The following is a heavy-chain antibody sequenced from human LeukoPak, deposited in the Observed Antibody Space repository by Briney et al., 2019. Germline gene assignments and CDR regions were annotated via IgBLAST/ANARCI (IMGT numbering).Heavy chain of an antibody. CDR2: IYHAGST. V-gene: IGHV4-61*01. CDR1: GGSVSSGRYY. Sequence: PSDPLSLTCTVAGGSVSSGRYYWSWIRQPPGKGLEWIGHIYHAGSTNYNPSLKSRVTISLDTSKNQFSLKLTSVSAADTAVYYCARDVRTINVLTGYYRPYYFDYWGQGTLVTVSS. J-gene: IGHJ4*02. CDR3: ARDVRTINVLTGYYRPYYFDY. D-gene: IGHD3-9*01.